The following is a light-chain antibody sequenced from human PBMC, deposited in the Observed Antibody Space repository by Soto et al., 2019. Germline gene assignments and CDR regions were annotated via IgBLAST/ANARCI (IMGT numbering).Light chain of an antibody. CDR3: QQYYATPFT. CDR2: WAS. J-gene: IGKJ3*01. Sequence: DIVMTQSPDSLAVSLGGRATINCKSSQSVLYSSNNNNYLAWYQQKPGQPPKLLLYWASTRESGVPDRFSGSGSGTDFSLTISSLQAEDVAVYYCQQYYATPFTFGPGTKVDI. CDR1: QSVLYSSNNNNY. V-gene: IGKV4-1*01.